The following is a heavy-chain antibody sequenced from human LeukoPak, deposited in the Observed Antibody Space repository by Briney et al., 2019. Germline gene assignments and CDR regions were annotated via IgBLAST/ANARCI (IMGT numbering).Heavy chain of an antibody. D-gene: IGHD2-2*01. CDR2: ISSSSSYI. J-gene: IGHJ6*03. CDR1: GFTFSSYS. CDR3: ASLGGSTSSYYMDV. Sequence: GGSLRLSCAASGFTFSSYSMNWVRQAPGKGLEWVSSISSSSSYIYYADSVKGRFTISRDNAKNSLYLQMNSLRAEDTAVYYCASLGGSTSSYYMDVWGKGTTVTVSS. V-gene: IGHV3-21*01.